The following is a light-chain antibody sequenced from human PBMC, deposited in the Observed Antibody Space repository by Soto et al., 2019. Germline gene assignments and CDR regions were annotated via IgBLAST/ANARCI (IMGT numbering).Light chain of an antibody. Sequence: IVMTQSPATLSVSPGERATLSCRASQNIYSNVAWYQQRPGQAPRLLIYRASTRATGIPARFSGSGSGTEFTLTISSLQSEEFTVYSCLQYHNLWAFGQGTKVEIK. J-gene: IGKJ1*01. CDR1: QNIYSN. CDR3: LQYHNLWA. CDR2: RAS. V-gene: IGKV3-15*01.